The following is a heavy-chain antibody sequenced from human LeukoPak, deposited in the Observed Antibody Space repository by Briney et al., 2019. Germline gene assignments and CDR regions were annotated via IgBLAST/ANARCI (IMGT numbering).Heavy chain of an antibody. CDR2: ISRSGSTK. D-gene: IGHD3-10*02. Sequence: GGSLRLSCAASGFTFSDYNMRWIRQAPGKGLEWVSSISRSGSTKYYADSVKGRFTISRDNARNSLYLQMNSLRAEDTAVYYCAELGITMIGGVWGKGTTVTISS. J-gene: IGHJ6*04. V-gene: IGHV3-11*04. CDR1: GFTFSDYN. CDR3: AELGITMIGGV.